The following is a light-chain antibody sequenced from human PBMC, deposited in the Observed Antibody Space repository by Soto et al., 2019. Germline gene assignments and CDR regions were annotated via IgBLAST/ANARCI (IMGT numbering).Light chain of an antibody. CDR3: QQYDDLPYT. CDR2: DGS. J-gene: IGKJ2*01. CDR1: QDIKNF. Sequence: DIQLTQSPSSLSASVGVRVTITCQASQDIKNFLNWYQQKPGKAPKLLIYDGSSLETGVPSRFSGSGSGTDFTFAISSLQPEDIATYYCQQYDDLPYTFGQGTKLEI. V-gene: IGKV1-33*01.